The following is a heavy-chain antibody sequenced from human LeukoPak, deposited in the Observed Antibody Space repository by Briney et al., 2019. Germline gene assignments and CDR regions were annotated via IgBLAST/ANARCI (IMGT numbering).Heavy chain of an antibody. Sequence: PGGSLRLSCAASGFTFSICAMHWVRQAPGKGLEFVSAISSDGGSTYYANSVKGRFTIYRDNSEKPLYLQMGSLRVEDMAVYYCARGTIYSSGYIGDYWGQGTLVTVSP. CDR1: GFTFSICA. V-gene: IGHV3-64*01. J-gene: IGHJ4*02. CDR3: ARGTIYSSGYIGDY. D-gene: IGHD5-18*01. CDR2: ISSDGGST.